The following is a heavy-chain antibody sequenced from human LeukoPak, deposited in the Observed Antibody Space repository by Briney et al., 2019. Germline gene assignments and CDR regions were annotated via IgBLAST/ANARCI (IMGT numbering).Heavy chain of an antibody. CDR3: ARVAYDSSGYYFQYYFDY. V-gene: IGHV3-7*01. CDR2: IKQDGSEK. CDR1: GFTFSSYW. Sequence: GGSLRLSCAASGFTFSSYWMSWVRQAPGKGLEWVANIKQDGSEKYYVDSVKGRFTISRDNAKNSLYLQMNSLRAEDTAVYYCARVAYDSSGYYFQYYFDYWGQGTLVTVSS. J-gene: IGHJ4*02. D-gene: IGHD3-22*01.